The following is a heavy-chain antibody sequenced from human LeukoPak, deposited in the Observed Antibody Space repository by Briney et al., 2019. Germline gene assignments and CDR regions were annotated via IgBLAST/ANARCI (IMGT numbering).Heavy chain of an antibody. V-gene: IGHV1-18*01. CDR2: ISAYNGNT. D-gene: IGHD3-22*01. CDR1: GYTFTSYG. Sequence: GASVKVSCKASGYTFTSYGVSWVRQAPGQGLEWMGWISAYNGNTNYAQKLQGRVTMTTDTSTSTAYMELRSLRSDDTAVYYCARDPGYYDSSGYYYPIGDYWGQGTLVTVSS. CDR3: ARDPGYYDSSGYYYPIGDY. J-gene: IGHJ4*02.